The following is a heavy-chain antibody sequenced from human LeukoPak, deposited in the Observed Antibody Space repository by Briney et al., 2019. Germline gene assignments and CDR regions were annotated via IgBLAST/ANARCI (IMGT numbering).Heavy chain of an antibody. J-gene: IGHJ5*02. Sequence: SVNVSFTSSGSTFTFYYMHWVRQAPGQGLEWMGWFNPNSGDTHYSQKFQGRVTMTRDTSISTAYMELSRLTSDDTAVYYCARGSSTHDSSTDGFDPWGQGTLVTVSS. CDR1: GSTFTFYY. CDR3: ARGSSTHDSSTDGFDP. D-gene: IGHD3-22*01. CDR2: FNPNSGDT. V-gene: IGHV1-2*02.